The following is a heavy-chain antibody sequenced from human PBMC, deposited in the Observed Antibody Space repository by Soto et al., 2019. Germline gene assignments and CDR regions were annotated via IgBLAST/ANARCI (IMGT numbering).Heavy chain of an antibody. CDR3: ARDNSGWPFDY. CDR2: IYHSGST. V-gene: IGHV4-38-2*02. Sequence: LSLTCAVSGYSISSGYYWGWIRQPPGKGLEWIGSIYHSGSTYYNPSLKSRVTISVDTSKNQFSLKLSSVTAADTAVYYCARDNSGWPFDYWGQGTLVTVSS. CDR1: GYSISSGYY. D-gene: IGHD6-19*01. J-gene: IGHJ4*02.